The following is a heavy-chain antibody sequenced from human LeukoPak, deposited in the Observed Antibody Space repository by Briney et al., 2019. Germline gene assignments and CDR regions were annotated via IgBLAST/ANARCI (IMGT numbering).Heavy chain of an antibody. CDR1: GFSFSDYY. D-gene: IGHD6-13*01. V-gene: IGHV3-11*01. Sequence: PGGSLRLSCAASGFSFSDYYMTWIRQAPGKGLEWLSYISSSGSIIFYADSVKGRFTISRDNGKSSLYLQMNSLRAEDTAVYFCAKVGATAGTLRIEYFQHWGQGTLVTVSS. J-gene: IGHJ1*01. CDR2: ISSSGSII. CDR3: AKVGATAGTLRIEYFQH.